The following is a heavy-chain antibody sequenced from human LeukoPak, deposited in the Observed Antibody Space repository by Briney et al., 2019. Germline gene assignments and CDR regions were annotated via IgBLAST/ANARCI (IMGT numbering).Heavy chain of an antibody. CDR2: ISYDGSNK. D-gene: IGHD5-18*01. V-gene: IGHV3-30-3*01. Sequence: GGSLRLSCAASGFTFSSYAMHWVRQAPGKGLEWVAVISYDGSNKYYADSVKGRFTISRDNSKNTLYLQMNSLRAEDTAVYYCAKAPGYSYGGDYWGQGTLVTVSS. CDR1: GFTFSSYA. J-gene: IGHJ4*02. CDR3: AKAPGYSYGGDY.